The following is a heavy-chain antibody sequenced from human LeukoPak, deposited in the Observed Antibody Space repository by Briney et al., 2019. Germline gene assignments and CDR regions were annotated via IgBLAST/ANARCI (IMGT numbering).Heavy chain of an antibody. CDR2: ISSSSTTI. CDR1: GFTFSSYS. CDR3: ASELFAFDF. D-gene: IGHD3-10*01. Sequence: GGSLRLSCAASGFTFSSYSVNWVRQAPGKGLELVSYISSSSTTIYYADSVKGRFTISRDNAKNSLYLQMNSLRAEDTAVYYCASELFAFDFWGQGTLVTVSS. J-gene: IGHJ4*02. V-gene: IGHV3-48*04.